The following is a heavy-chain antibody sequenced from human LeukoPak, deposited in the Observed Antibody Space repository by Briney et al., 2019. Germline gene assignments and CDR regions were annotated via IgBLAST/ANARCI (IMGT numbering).Heavy chain of an antibody. V-gene: IGHV1-69*01. CDR1: VGTFSSYA. CDR3: ARDIWESGYAPKGAYYYYMDV. J-gene: IGHJ6*03. Sequence: SVKVSCKASVGTFSSYAISWVRQAPGQGLEWMGGIIPIFGTANYAQKFQGRVTITADESTSTAYMELSSLRSEDTAVYYCARDIWESGYAPKGAYYYYMDVWAKGPRSPSP. CDR2: IIPIFGTA. D-gene: IGHD5-12*01.